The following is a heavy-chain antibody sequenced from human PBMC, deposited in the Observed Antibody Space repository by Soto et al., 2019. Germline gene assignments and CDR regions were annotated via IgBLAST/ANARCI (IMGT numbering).Heavy chain of an antibody. V-gene: IGHV4-4*02. D-gene: IGHD3-10*01. J-gene: IGHJ5*02. CDR3: SSRVTDAPT. CDR2: ILYSGRT. Sequence: QVQVQESGPGLVKPSGTLSLTCAVSGGSISSGWWTWVRQPPGKGLEWIGEILYSGRTNYNLSLNSRVTISIDKSKNQFSLNLSSVTAADTAVYYCSSRVTDAPTWGQGTLVTVSS. CDR1: GGSISSGW.